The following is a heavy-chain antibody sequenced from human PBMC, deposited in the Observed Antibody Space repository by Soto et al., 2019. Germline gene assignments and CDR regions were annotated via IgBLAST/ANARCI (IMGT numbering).Heavy chain of an antibody. J-gene: IGHJ4*02. Sequence: GGSLRFSCAASGFTFSSYAMHWVRQAPGKGLEWVAVISYDGSNKYYADSVKGRFTISRDNSKNTLYLQMNSLRAEDTAVYYCARVGDFWSGYGEYYFDYWGQGTLVTVSS. D-gene: IGHD3-3*01. CDR2: ISYDGSNK. CDR1: GFTFSSYA. V-gene: IGHV3-30-3*01. CDR3: ARVGDFWSGYGEYYFDY.